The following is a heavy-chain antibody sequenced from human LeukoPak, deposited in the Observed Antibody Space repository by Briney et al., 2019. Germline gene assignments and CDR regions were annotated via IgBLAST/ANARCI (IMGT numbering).Heavy chain of an antibody. CDR2: ISGSGGST. CDR3: AKEDPYYDFWSGYYTYYFDY. V-gene: IGHV3-23*01. J-gene: IGHJ4*02. Sequence: PGGSLRLSCAASGFTFSSYAMSWVRQAPGKGLEWVSAISGSGGSTYYADSVKGRFTISRDNSKNTLYLQMNSLRAEDTAVYYCAKEDPYYDFWSGYYTYYFDYWGQGTLVTVSS. D-gene: IGHD3-3*01. CDR1: GFTFSSYA.